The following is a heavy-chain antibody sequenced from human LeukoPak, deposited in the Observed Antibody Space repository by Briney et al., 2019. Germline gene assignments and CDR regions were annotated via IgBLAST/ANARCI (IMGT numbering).Heavy chain of an antibody. V-gene: IGHV4-39*01. J-gene: IGHJ4*02. CDR1: GGSISSSSYY. CDR3: ARQEYYYDSSGYPKLRDY. CDR2: IYYSGST. D-gene: IGHD3-22*01. Sequence: PSETLSLTCTVSGGSISSSSYYWGWIRQPPGKGLEWIGSIYYSGSTYYNPSLKSRVTISVDTSKNQFSLKLSPVTAADTAVYYCARQEYYYDSSGYPKLRDYWGQGTLVTVSS.